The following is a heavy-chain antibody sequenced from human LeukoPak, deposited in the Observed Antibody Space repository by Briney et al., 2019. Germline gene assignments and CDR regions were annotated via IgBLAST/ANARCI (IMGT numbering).Heavy chain of an antibody. Sequence: SETLSLTCTVSGGSIYSYYWTWIRQSAGKGLEWIGRMYSSGSTNYNPSLKSRVSMSVDTSKNQFSVKLTSVTAADTAVYYCARGGKATVVTMWGQGILVTVSS. CDR3: ARGGKATVVTM. J-gene: IGHJ4*02. CDR2: MYSSGST. V-gene: IGHV4-4*07. D-gene: IGHD4-23*01. CDR1: GGSIYSYY.